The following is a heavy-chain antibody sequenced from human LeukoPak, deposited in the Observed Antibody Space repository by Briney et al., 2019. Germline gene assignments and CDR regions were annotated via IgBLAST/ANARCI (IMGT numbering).Heavy chain of an antibody. CDR3: ARHYTDVAFWSGYNQPYYFDY. CDR1: GGSISSFY. V-gene: IGHV4-59*08. J-gene: IGHJ4*02. Sequence: SETLSLTCSVSGGSISSFYWSWIRQPPGKGLEWIGYFYSAGRTNSNPSLKSRVTISVDTSKNQFSLKLSSVTAADTAVYYCARHYTDVAFWSGYNQPYYFDYWGQGTLVTVSS. D-gene: IGHD3-3*01. CDR2: FYSAGRT.